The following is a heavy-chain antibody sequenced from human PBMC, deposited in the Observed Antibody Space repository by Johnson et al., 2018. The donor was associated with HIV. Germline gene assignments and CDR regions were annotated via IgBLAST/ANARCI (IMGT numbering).Heavy chain of an antibody. J-gene: IGHJ3*02. CDR2: VWYDGRNK. D-gene: IGHD5-12*01. V-gene: IGHV3-33*06. CDR3: AKGEVGHIVNTRESTFDI. Sequence: VQVVESGGGVAQPGRSLRLSCEVSGLTFSSYGFHWVRQSPGKGLEWVAVVWYDGRNKHYADSVKGRLTISRDNSINTVSLQMNSLRAEDTAVYHCAKGEVGHIVNTRESTFDIWGQGTMVIVSS. CDR1: GLTFSSYG.